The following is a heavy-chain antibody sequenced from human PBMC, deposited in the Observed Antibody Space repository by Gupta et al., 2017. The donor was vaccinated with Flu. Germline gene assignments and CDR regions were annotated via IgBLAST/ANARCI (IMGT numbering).Heavy chain of an antibody. CDR3: AREGYCSGGSCYSGVFYYYYGMDV. V-gene: IGHV1-18*01. CDR2: ISAYNGNT. J-gene: IGHJ6*02. CDR1: GYTFTSYG. Sequence: QVQLVQSGAEVKKPGASVKVSCKASGYTFTSYGISWVRQAPGPGLEWMGWISAYNGNTNYAQKLQGRVTMTTDTSTSTAYMELRSLRSDDTAVYYCAREGYCSGGSCYSGVFYYYYGMDVWGQGTTVTVSS. D-gene: IGHD2-15*01.